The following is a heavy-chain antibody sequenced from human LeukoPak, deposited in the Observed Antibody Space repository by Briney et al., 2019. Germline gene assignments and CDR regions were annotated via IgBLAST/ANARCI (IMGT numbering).Heavy chain of an antibody. V-gene: IGHV4-59*01. Sequence: PSETLSLTCTVSSGSISSYYWSWIRQPPGKGLEWIGYIYYSGSTNYNPSLKSRVTISVDTSKNQFSLKLSSVTAADTAVYYCARGVRGAEFDYWGQGTLVTVSS. CDR1: SGSISSYY. CDR3: ARGVRGAEFDY. CDR2: IYYSGST. D-gene: IGHD3-10*01. J-gene: IGHJ4*02.